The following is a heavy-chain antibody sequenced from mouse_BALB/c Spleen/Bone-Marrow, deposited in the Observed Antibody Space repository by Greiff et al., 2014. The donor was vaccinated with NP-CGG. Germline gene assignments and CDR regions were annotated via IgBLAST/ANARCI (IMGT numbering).Heavy chain of an antibody. V-gene: IGHV14-3*02. D-gene: IGHD2-14*01. Sequence: VQLQQSGAELVKPGASVKLSCTASGFNIKDTYLHWVKQRPEQGLDWIGRIDPAIFTKYDPKFQGKATITADSSSNTAYLHLSSLTSEDTAVYYCASYRYGWYFDVWGAGTTVTVSS. J-gene: IGHJ1*01. CDR2: IDPAIFT. CDR3: ASYRYGWYFDV. CDR1: GFNIKDTY.